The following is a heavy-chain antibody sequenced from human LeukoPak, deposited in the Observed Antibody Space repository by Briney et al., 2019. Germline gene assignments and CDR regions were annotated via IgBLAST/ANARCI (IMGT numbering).Heavy chain of an antibody. D-gene: IGHD6-13*01. Sequence: GASVKVSCKASGYTFTSYGISWVRQAPGQGLEWMGWISAYNGNTNYAQKLQGRVTMTTDTSTSTAYMELRSLRSDDTAVYYCARQAVLEQQLVYYFDYWGQGTLVTVSS. CDR1: GYTFTSYG. CDR2: ISAYNGNT. V-gene: IGHV1-18*01. J-gene: IGHJ4*02. CDR3: ARQAVLEQQLVYYFDY.